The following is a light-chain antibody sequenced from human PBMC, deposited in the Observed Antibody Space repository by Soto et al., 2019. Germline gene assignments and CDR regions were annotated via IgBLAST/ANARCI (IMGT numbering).Light chain of an antibody. CDR3: QVWDSSSDHYV. J-gene: IGLJ1*01. Sequence: SYELTQPPSVSVAPGQTARITCGADNIGGKSVHWYRQKTGQAPVLVVYDIRDRPSGIPERFSGYNSGNTATLTISRVEAGDDAEYYCQVWDSSSDHYVLGTGTKVTVL. CDR2: DIR. V-gene: IGLV3-21*02. CDR1: NIGGKS.